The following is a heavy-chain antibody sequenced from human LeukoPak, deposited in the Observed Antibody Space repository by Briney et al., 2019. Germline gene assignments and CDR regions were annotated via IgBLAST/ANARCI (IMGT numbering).Heavy chain of an antibody. CDR1: TFSLSDYS. CDR2: ISTSGNTI. J-gene: IGHJ4*02. CDR3: ATRRGSTHYFDY. D-gene: IGHD1-26*01. V-gene: IGHV3-11*01. Sequence: GGTLRLSCAASTFSLSDYSMSWIRQAPGKGLEWISYISTSGNTIYYADSMKGRFTISRDNAKNSLYLQMNSLRAEDTAIYYCATRRGSTHYFDYWGQGTLVTVSS.